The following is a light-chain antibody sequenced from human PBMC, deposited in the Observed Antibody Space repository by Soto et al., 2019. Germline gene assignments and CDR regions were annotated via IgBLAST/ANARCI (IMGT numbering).Light chain of an antibody. Sequence: ILMTQSPATLSVSPGERATLSCRASQSVSNNLAWYQQKPGQAPRLLIYDASTRATGIPARFSGSGSGTEFTLTSAGLQSEDFAVYDCQQYNSWPPWTFGQGTKVEIK. V-gene: IGKV3-15*01. CDR3: QQYNSWPPWT. CDR1: QSVSNN. CDR2: DAS. J-gene: IGKJ1*01.